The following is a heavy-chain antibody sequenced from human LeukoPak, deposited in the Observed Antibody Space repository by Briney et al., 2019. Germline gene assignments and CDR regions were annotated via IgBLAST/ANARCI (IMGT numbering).Heavy chain of an antibody. J-gene: IGHJ6*02. Sequence: GGSLRLSCAASGFTFSSYWMNWARQAPGKGLEWVASINHNGNVNYYVDSVKGRFTISRDNAKNSLYLQMNSLRAEDTAVYYCAREYNYYGMDVWGQGTTVTVSS. CDR2: INHNGNVN. CDR1: GFTFSSYW. CDR3: AREYNYYGMDV. V-gene: IGHV3-7*01.